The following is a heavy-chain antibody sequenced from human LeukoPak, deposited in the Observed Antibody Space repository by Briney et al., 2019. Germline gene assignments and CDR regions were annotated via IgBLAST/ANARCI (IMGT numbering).Heavy chain of an antibody. J-gene: IGHJ6*03. CDR1: GGSISSGSYY. CDR3: ARGGYTSGWPDYHYYMDV. CDR2: IYYSGTT. V-gene: IGHV4-39*07. Sequence: PSETLSLTCTVSGGSISSGSYYWGWIRQPPGKGLEWIGSIYYSGTTYYNPSLKSRVTISVDTSKNQFSLTLRSVIAADTAVYFCARGGYTSGWPDYHYYMDVWGKGTTVTISS. D-gene: IGHD6-19*01.